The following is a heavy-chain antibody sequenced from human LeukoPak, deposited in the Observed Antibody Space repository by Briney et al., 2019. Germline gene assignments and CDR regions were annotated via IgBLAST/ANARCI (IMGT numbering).Heavy chain of an antibody. CDR2: ISWDGGST. D-gene: IGHD3-22*01. V-gene: IGHV3-43*01. CDR1: GFTFDDYT. Sequence: PGGSLRLSCAASGFTFDDYTMHWVRQAPGKGLEWVSLISWDGGSTYYADSVKGRFTISRDNSKNSLYLQMNSLRTEDTALYYCAKDLSRAYDSSGYFDYWGQGTLVTVSS. CDR3: AKDLSRAYDSSGYFDY. J-gene: IGHJ4*02.